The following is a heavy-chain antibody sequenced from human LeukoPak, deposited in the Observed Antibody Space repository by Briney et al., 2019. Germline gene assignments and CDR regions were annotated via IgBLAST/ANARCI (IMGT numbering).Heavy chain of an antibody. J-gene: IGHJ3*02. D-gene: IGHD3-16*01. Sequence: SETLSLTCAVSGYSISSGYYWGWIRQPPGKGLEWIGSIYHSGSTYYNPSLKSRVTISLDTSKNQFSLKLSSVTAADTAVYYCVGGPDAFDIWGQETMVTVAS. V-gene: IGHV4-38-2*01. CDR1: GYSISSGYY. CDR3: VGGPDAFDI. CDR2: IYHSGST.